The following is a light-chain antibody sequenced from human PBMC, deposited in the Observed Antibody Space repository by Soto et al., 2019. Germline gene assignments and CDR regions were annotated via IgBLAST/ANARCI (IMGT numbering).Light chain of an antibody. CDR2: GAS. J-gene: IGKJ1*01. V-gene: IGKV3-15*01. Sequence: EIVMTQSPATLSVSPGERATLSCRASQSVSSNLAWHQQKPGQAPRLLIYGASTRATGIPARFSGSGSGTEVTLTISSLQSEDFAVYYCQQYNNWPRTFGQGTKVEIK. CDR3: QQYNNWPRT. CDR1: QSVSSN.